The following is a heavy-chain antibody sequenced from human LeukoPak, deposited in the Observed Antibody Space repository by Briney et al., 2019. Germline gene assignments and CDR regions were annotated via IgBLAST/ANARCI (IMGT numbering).Heavy chain of an antibody. J-gene: IGHJ4*02. CDR3: ARDRGRYYDSRGFYWGYYFAS. Sequence: PGGSLRLSCAASGFTFSTYAVTWVRQAPGKGLEWVSTISGSGDSTYYADSVKGRFTISRDNSKATLYLQMSSVRVDDTAVYYCARDRGRYYDSRGFYWGYYFASWGQGILVTVST. D-gene: IGHD3-22*01. CDR1: GFTFSTYA. V-gene: IGHV3-23*01. CDR2: ISGSGDST.